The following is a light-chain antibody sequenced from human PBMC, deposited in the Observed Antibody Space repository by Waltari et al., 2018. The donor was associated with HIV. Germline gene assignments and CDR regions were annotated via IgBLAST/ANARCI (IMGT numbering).Light chain of an antibody. CDR1: QGIRNA. CDR2: DAS. CDR3: QQFRTNPRT. J-gene: IGKJ2*01. Sequence: AIQLTQSPSSLSASVGASVTITCRASQGIRNALAWYQQKPGRPPKLLIYDASTLEGGVPSRFSGSFSGTDFNLTISNLQPEDSATYYCQQFRTNPRTFGQGATLEI. V-gene: IGKV1-13*02.